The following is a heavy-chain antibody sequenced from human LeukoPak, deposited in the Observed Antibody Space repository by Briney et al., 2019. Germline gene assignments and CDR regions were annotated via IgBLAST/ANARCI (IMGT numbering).Heavy chain of an antibody. CDR2: IYPADSDT. Sequence: GESLKISCKGSGHSFTTYWIAWVRQMPGKGLEWMGIIYPADSDTRYSPSFSGQVNISADKSLSTAYLQWSSLKASDTAMYFCARRGFCSGGSCHSAPFDYWGQGTLVIVSS. CDR3: ARRGFCSGGSCHSAPFDY. D-gene: IGHD2-15*01. V-gene: IGHV5-51*01. CDR1: GHSFTTYW. J-gene: IGHJ4*02.